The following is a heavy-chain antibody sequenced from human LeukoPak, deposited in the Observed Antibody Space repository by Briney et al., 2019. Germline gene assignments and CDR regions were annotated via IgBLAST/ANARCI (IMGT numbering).Heavy chain of an antibody. CDR1: GGTFSSYA. V-gene: IGHV1-69*13. CDR3: ASDYYDSSGYPEPFGY. CDR2: IIPIFGTA. J-gene: IGHJ4*02. D-gene: IGHD3-22*01. Sequence: SVKVSCKASGGTFSSYAISWVRQAPGQGLEWMGGIIPIFGTANYAQKFQGRVTITADESTSTAYMELSSLRSEDTAVYYCASDYYDSSGYPEPFGYWGQGTLVTVSS.